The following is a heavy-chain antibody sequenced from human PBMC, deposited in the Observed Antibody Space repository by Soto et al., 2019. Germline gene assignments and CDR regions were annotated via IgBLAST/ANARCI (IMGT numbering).Heavy chain of an antibody. D-gene: IGHD6-19*01. CDR2: ISASGDST. CDR1: GFTFSMRA. J-gene: IGHJ1*01. Sequence: GGSVRLSCEASGFTFSMRAMSWVRQAPGKGLEWVSIISASGDSTYYADSVKGRFTISRDNSKNTLYLQMNSLRAEDTAVYYCAKGVPGIAVAGTGYFQHWGQGTLVTVSP. CDR3: AKGVPGIAVAGTGYFQH. V-gene: IGHV3-23*01.